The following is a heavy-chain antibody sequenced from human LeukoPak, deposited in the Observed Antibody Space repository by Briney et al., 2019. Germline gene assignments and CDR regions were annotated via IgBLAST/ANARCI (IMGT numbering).Heavy chain of an antibody. V-gene: IGHV1-2*02. CDR1: GYTFTGYY. J-gene: IGHJ4*02. CDR3: ARGKRNGGSSHFDY. Sequence: ASVKVSCKASGYTFTGYYMHWVRQAPGQGLKWMGWINPNSGGTNYAQKFQGRVTMTRDTSISTAYMELSRLRSDDTAVYYCARGKRNGGSSHFDYWGQGTLVTVSS. CDR2: INPNSGGT. D-gene: IGHD2-15*01.